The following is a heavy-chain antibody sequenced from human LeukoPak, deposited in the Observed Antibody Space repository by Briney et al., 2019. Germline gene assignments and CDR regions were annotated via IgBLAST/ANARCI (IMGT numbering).Heavy chain of an antibody. CDR1: GGSISSGGYS. D-gene: IGHD2-15*01. Sequence: SETLSLTCGVSGGSISSGGYSWSSIRQPPGRGLEWIGYIYHSGSTYYNPSLKSRVTISVDRSKNQFSLKLSSVTAADTAVYYCARGSFQYCSGGSCYNGMFDPWGQGTLVTVSS. CDR3: ARGSFQYCSGGSCYNGMFDP. CDR2: IYHSGST. J-gene: IGHJ5*02. V-gene: IGHV4-30-2*01.